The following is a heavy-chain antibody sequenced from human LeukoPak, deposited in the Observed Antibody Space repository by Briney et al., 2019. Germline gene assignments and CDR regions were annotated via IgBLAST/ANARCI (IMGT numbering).Heavy chain of an antibody. J-gene: IGHJ6*02. CDR2: ISSSSSYI. V-gene: IGHV3-21*01. Sequence: GSLRLSCAASGFTFSSYSMNWVRQAPGKGLEWVSSISSSSSYIYYADSVKGRFTISRDNAKNSLYLQMNSLRAEDTAVYYCARDSKVRGAIDYYGMDVWGQGTTVTVSS. D-gene: IGHD3-10*01. CDR3: ARDSKVRGAIDYYGMDV. CDR1: GFTFSSYS.